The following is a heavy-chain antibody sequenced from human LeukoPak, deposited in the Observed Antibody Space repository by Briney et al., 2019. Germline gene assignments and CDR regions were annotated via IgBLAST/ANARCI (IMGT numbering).Heavy chain of an antibody. CDR2: IYHSGSP. J-gene: IGHJ4*02. V-gene: IGHV4-4*02. D-gene: IGHD1-1*01. CDR3: ARVNINNWHSCDY. CDR1: GGSISSNNW. Sequence: SETLSLTCAVSGGSISSNNWWGWVRQPPGKGLEWIGEIYHSGSPNCNPSLKSRVTISVDKSRNHFSLNLSSVTAADTAVYYCARVNINNWHSCDYWGQGTLVTVSS.